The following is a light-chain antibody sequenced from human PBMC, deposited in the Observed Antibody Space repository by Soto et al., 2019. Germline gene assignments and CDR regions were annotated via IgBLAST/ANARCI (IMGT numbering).Light chain of an antibody. CDR2: ATS. V-gene: IGKV1-39*01. Sequence: DIQMTQSPSSLSASVGDRVTITCRASQNIRSYLNWYQQKPGKAPQLLIYATSSLQTGVPSRFSASGSGTDFSLVTSDLQREHSAPDYRQLGYSSRWTPGRGTKVEI. CDR1: QNIRSY. J-gene: IGKJ1*01. CDR3: QLGYSSRWT.